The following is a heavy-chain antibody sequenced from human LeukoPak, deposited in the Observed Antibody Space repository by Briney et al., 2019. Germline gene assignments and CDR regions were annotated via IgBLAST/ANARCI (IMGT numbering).Heavy chain of an antibody. CDR2: IRSCDSTI. Sequence: GGPRRLACAAYGFTFSSYEMNWVRQAPGKGLEWVSYIRSCDSTIYYADSVKGRFTISRDNAKNSLYLQINSLRVEDTAVYYCAREFRGSNNFDYWGQGTLVTASS. CDR3: AREFRGSNNFDY. V-gene: IGHV3-48*03. D-gene: IGHD3-10*01. CDR1: GFTFSSYE. J-gene: IGHJ4*02.